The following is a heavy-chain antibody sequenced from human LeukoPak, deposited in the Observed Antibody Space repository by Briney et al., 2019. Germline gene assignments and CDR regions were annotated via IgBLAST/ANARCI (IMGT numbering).Heavy chain of an antibody. CDR2: IYWNDYQ. V-gene: IGHV2-5*01. Sequence: ESGPTLVKPTQTLTLTCTFSGFSLSTSGVGVGWIRQPPGKALEWLALIYWNDYQRYSPSLKSRLTITKDTSKNQVVLTMTNMDPVDTATYYCARWTLVRGDDYYYMDVRGKGTTVTISS. CDR1: GFSLSTSGVG. D-gene: IGHD3-10*01. CDR3: ARWTLVRGDDYYYMDV. J-gene: IGHJ6*03.